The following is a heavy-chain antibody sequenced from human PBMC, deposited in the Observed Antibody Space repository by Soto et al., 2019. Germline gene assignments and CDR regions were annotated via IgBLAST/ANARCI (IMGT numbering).Heavy chain of an antibody. CDR1: GVSLTAYS. D-gene: IGHD7-27*01. Sequence: ESLTLACTVSGVSLTAYSWNGIRQPVGKGLEWIGRIDTSGKTNYIPSLKSRLTMSIDRFKNQFYLNLKFVTAADTDVYFCAKDESGAADIWGQGTMVTV. V-gene: IGHV4-4*07. CDR3: AKDESGAADI. J-gene: IGHJ3*02. CDR2: IDTSGKT.